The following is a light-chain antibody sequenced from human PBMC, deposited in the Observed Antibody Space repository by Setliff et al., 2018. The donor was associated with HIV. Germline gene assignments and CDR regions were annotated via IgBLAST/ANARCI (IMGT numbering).Light chain of an antibody. V-gene: IGLV1-40*01. CDR3: CSYAGTSIPYV. CDR1: SSDIGAGYD. J-gene: IGLJ1*01. Sequence: QSVLTQPPSVSGAPGQRVTISCTGSSSDIGAGYDVHWYQQLPGTAPKLIISEVSKRPSGVSNRFSGSKSDNTASLTISGLQAEDEADYYCCSYAGTSIPYVFGTGTKVTVL. CDR2: EVS.